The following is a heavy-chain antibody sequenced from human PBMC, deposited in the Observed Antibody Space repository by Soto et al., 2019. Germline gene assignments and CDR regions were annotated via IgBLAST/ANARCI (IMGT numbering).Heavy chain of an antibody. CDR2: ISYDGSNK. V-gene: IGHV3-30*18. CDR1: GFTFSSYG. J-gene: IGHJ3*02. D-gene: IGHD6-13*01. Sequence: PGGSLRLSCAASGFTFSSYGMHWVRQAPGKGLEWVAVISYDGSNKYYADSVKGRFTISRDNSKNTLYLQMNSLRAEDTAVYYCAKTQLRHSSSRRGFAFDSWGQGTMVTVSS. CDR3: AKTQLRHSSSRRGFAFDS.